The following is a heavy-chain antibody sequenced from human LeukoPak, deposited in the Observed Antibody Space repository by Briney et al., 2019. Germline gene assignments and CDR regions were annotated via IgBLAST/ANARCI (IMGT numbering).Heavy chain of an antibody. Sequence: PSETLSLTCTVSGGSISSGSYYWSWIRQPAGKGLEWIGYIYYSGSTNYNPSLKSRVTISVDTSKNQFSLKLSSVTAADTAVYYCARDRGAVADPTFDYWGQGTLVTVSS. CDR1: GGSISSGSYY. D-gene: IGHD6-19*01. CDR3: ARDRGAVADPTFDY. CDR2: IYYSGST. V-gene: IGHV4-61*10. J-gene: IGHJ4*02.